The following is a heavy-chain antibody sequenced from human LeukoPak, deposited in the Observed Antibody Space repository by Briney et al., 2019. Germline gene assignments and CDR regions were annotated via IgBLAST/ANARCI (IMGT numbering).Heavy chain of an antibody. CDR3: ARCDGSGSYPWWFDP. J-gene: IGHJ5*02. D-gene: IGHD3-10*01. V-gene: IGHV4-38-2*01. CDR2: IYHSGST. CDR1: GGSFSGYY. Sequence: TSETLSLTCAVYGGSFSGYYWGWIRQPPGKGLEWIGSIYHSGSTYYNPSLKSRVTISVDTSKNQFSLKLSSVTAADTAVYYCARCDGSGSYPWWFDPWGQGTLVTVSS.